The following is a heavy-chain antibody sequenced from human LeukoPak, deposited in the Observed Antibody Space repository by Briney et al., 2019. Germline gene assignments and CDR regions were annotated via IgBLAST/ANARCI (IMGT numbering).Heavy chain of an antibody. D-gene: IGHD6-13*01. V-gene: IGHV4-38-2*02. CDR1: GESFSGYY. CDR2: IYHSGST. J-gene: IGHJ4*02. Sequence: SETLSLTCAFYGESFSGYYWSWIRQPPGKGLEWIGSIYHSGSTYYNPSLKSRVTISVDTSKNQFSLKLSSVTAADTAVYYCAREPLAAAGSPFDYWGQGTLVTVSS. CDR3: AREPLAAAGSPFDY.